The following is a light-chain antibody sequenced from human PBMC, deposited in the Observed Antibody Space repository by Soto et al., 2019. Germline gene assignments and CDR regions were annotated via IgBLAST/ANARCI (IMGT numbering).Light chain of an antibody. V-gene: IGKV3-11*01. J-gene: IGKJ4*01. CDR3: QQRTDWPLT. Sequence: EIVLTQSPATLSLSPGERATLSCRASQYVYRHLAWFQQKPGQAPRLVIYDVSNRAAGVPARFSGSGSGTDFTLTIDSLEPEDFAFYYCQQRTDWPLTFGGGTKVEIK. CDR2: DVS. CDR1: QYVYRH.